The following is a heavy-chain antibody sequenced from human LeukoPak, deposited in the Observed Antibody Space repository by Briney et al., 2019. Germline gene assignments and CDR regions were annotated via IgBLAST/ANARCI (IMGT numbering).Heavy chain of an antibody. D-gene: IGHD3-22*01. CDR2: ISGSGGST. CDR3: ARSSGYYPYYFDY. J-gene: IGHJ4*02. Sequence: GGSLRLSCAASGFTFSSYAMSWVRQAPGKGLEWVSAISGSGGSTYYADSVKGRFTISRDNSKNTLYLQMNSLRAEDTAVYYCARSSGYYPYYFDYWGQGTLVTVSS. CDR1: GFTFSSYA. V-gene: IGHV3-23*01.